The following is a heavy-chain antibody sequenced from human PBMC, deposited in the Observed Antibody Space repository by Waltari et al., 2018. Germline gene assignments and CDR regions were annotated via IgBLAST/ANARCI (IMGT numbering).Heavy chain of an antibody. Sequence: QVQLVQSGAEVKKPGASVKVSCKVSGYTLTELSMHWVRQAPGKGLAWMGGVDPEDGETIYAQKFQGRVTMTEDTATDTAYMELSSLRSEDTAVYYCAKILEAGTHDAFDIGGQGTMVTVSS. D-gene: IGHD6-19*01. CDR3: AKILEAGTHDAFDI. V-gene: IGHV1-24*01. CDR1: GYTLTELS. J-gene: IGHJ3*02. CDR2: VDPEDGET.